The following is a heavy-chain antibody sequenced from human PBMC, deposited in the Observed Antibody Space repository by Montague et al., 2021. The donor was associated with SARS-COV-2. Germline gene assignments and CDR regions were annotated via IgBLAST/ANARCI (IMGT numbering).Heavy chain of an antibody. CDR2: RYQNGAT. Sequence: SETLSLTCSVSGFSISSGYYWGWIRQTPGKGLEWIGSRYQNGATYYSPSLKRPVTILLDTSKNQFSLRLTSVTAADTAVYYCARSGVGIFDFSYFDSWGQGSLVIVSS. D-gene: IGHD3-3*01. V-gene: IGHV4-38-2*02. CDR3: ARSGVGIFDFSYFDS. CDR1: GFSISSGYY. J-gene: IGHJ4*02.